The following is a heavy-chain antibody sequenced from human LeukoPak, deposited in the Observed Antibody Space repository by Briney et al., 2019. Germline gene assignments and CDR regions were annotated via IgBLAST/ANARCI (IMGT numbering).Heavy chain of an antibody. CDR2: IYYSGST. CDR3: ARGPGSWYSVWFDP. J-gene: IGHJ5*02. D-gene: IGHD6-13*01. V-gene: IGHV4-59*01. Sequence: SETLSLTCTVSGGSISSYYWSWIRQPPGKGLEWIGYIYYSGSTNYNPSLKSRVTISVDTSKNQFSLKLSSVTAADTAVYYCARGPGSWYSVWFDPWGQGTLVTVSP. CDR1: GGSISSYY.